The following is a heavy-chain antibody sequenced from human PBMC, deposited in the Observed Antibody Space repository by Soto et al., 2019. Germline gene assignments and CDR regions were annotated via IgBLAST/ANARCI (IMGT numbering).Heavy chain of an antibody. CDR3: AHSSIVGARSTWFDP. V-gene: IGHV2-5*02. D-gene: IGHD1-26*01. Sequence: QITLKESGPTLVKPTQTLTLTCTFSGFSLSTSGVGVGWIRQPPGKALEWLALIYWDDDKRYSPSLKSRLTITKNNAKNQMILTMTNMDTVDKATYYCAHSSIVGARSTWFDPWGQGTLVTVSS. CDR2: IYWDDDK. CDR1: GFSLSTSGVG. J-gene: IGHJ5*02.